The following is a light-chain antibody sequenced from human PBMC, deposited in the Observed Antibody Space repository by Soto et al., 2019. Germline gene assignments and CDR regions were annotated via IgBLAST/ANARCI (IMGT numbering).Light chain of an antibody. Sequence: ELVLTQSPGTLSLSPGERATLSCRASQSLTNSFLAWYQQKPGQAPRLLIYDAYNRATGIPPRFSGSGSGTDFTLTISSLEPEDSAVYYCQQRHMWPITFGQGTRLEIK. CDR3: QQRHMWPIT. CDR1: QSLTNSF. CDR2: DAY. J-gene: IGKJ5*01. V-gene: IGKV3D-20*02.